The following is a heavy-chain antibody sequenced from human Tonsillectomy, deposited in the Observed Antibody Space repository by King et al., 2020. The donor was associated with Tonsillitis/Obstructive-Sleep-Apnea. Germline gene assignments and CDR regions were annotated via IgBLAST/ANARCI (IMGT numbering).Heavy chain of an antibody. CDR1: GFSLSTGGVG. D-gene: IGHD3-10*01. J-gene: IGHJ3*02. CDR3: ARGSYDSDAFDI. V-gene: IGHV2-5*02. Sequence: ITLKESGPTLVKPTQTLTLTCTFSGFSLSTGGVGVGWIRQPPGKALEWLALIYWDDDKGYSPSLKSRLTITKETSKNQVVLTMNNMDPVDTATYYCARGSYDSDAFDIWGQGTMVTVSS. CDR2: IYWDDDK.